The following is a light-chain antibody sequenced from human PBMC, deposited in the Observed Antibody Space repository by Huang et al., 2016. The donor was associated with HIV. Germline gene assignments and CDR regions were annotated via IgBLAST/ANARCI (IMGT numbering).Light chain of an antibody. CDR3: QQYYTIPYT. CDR1: QNVLSNLNNKNY. J-gene: IGKJ2*01. Sequence: DIVMTQSPDSLAVSLGERATINCKSSQNVLSNLNNKNYVAWYQKKPGQPPKLLIYWAATREAEVPDRFSGSGSGTDFTLTISSLQAADVAVYYCQQYYTIPYTFGQGTKVEIK. V-gene: IGKV4-1*01. CDR2: WAA.